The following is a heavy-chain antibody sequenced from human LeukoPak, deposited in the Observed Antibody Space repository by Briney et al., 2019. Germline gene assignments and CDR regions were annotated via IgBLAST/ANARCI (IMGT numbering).Heavy chain of an antibody. D-gene: IGHD1-1*01. CDR3: AKDSASLERHGAINWFDP. CDR1: GFTFSSYA. V-gene: IGHV3-23*01. Sequence: GGSLRLSCAASGFTFSSYAMSWVRQAPGKGLEWVSAISGSGGSTYYADSVKGRFTISRDNSKNTLYLQMNSLRAEDTAVYYCAKDSASLERHGAINWFDPWGQGTLDTVSS. J-gene: IGHJ5*02. CDR2: ISGSGGST.